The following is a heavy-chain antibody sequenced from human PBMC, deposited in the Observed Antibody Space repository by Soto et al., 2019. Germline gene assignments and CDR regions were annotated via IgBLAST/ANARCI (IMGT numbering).Heavy chain of an antibody. CDR3: ASRNIQNYYDSSGLPEQPTLDV. J-gene: IGHJ6*02. Sequence: ASVKASCKASGCTFTSYYMHWVRQAPGQGLEWMGIINPSGGSTSYAQKFQGRVTMTRDTSTSTVYMELSSLRSEDTAVYYCASRNIQNYYDSSGLPEQPTLDVWGQGTTVTVSS. CDR2: INPSGGST. V-gene: IGHV1-46*01. CDR1: GCTFTSYY. D-gene: IGHD3-22*01.